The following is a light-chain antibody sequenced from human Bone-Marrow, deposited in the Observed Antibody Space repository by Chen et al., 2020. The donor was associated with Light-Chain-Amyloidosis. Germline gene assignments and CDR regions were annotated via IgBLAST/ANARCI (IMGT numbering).Light chain of an antibody. J-gene: IGLJ3*02. Sequence: SSELTQPPSVSVSPGPTATITCSGDILSKQFAYWYQQKPGLAPVLVMYKDRERPLGIPERFSGSNSGTTVTLTIRGVEAEDEADYYCESADDNGIFWVFGGGTKLTVL. V-gene: IGLV3-25*02. CDR2: KDR. CDR1: ILSKQF. CDR3: ESADDNGIFWV.